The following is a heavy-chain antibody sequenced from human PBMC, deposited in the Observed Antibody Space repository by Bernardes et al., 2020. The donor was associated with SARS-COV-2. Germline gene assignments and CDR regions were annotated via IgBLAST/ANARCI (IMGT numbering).Heavy chain of an antibody. V-gene: IGHV3-53*01. D-gene: IGHD2-8*01. CDR2: IYPGVGT. CDR3: ARLLYGDYHDY. CDR1: GFTVRSTY. J-gene: IGHJ4*02. Sequence: VRPLRSSCAASGFTVRSTYMSWVRQAPGKGLDWVSVIYPGVGTYYTDSVKGRFTISRDNSKNTLFLQMSSLRAEDTAVYYCARLLYGDYHDYWGQGTLVTVSS.